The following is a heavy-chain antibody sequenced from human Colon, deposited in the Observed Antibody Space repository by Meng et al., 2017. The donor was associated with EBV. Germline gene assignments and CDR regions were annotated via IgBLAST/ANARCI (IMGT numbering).Heavy chain of an antibody. CDR3: ARVGWRQWSFDL. Sequence: VQLQAAGPGLVKPSPTLSLTITVSGGSIRSGDYYWSWIRQPPGKGLELIGHIYYSGSTSYNPSLKSRVTISVDTSNNQFSLKLSSVTAADTAVYYCARVGWRQWSFDLWGRGTLVTVSS. D-gene: IGHD5-18*01. V-gene: IGHV4-30-4*01. J-gene: IGHJ2*01. CDR1: GGSIRSGDYY. CDR2: IYYSGST.